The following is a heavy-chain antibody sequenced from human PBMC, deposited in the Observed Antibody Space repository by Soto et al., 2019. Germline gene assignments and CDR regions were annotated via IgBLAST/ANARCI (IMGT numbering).Heavy chain of an antibody. J-gene: IGHJ3*02. D-gene: IGHD4-17*01. CDR3: ANLPYDYGDYGNAFDI. V-gene: IGHV3-30*18. Sequence: QVQLVESGGGVVQPGRSLRLSCAASGFTFSSYGMHWVRQAPGKGLEWVAVISYDGSNKYYADSVKGRFTISRDNSENTLYLQMNSLRAEDTAVYYCANLPYDYGDYGNAFDIWGQGTMVTVSS. CDR2: ISYDGSNK. CDR1: GFTFSSYG.